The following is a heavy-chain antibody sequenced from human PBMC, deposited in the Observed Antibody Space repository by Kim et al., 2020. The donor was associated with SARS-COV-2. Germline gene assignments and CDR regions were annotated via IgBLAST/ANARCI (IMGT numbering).Heavy chain of an antibody. D-gene: IGHD4-4*01. Sequence: ASVKVSCKASGYSFSTYAMNWVRQAPGQRLEWMGWIDTNTENPMYAQGFTGRFVFSVDVSVTTAYLQISDLEPEDTAVYYCAKDQDSDYPKFDYWGQGTLVTVS. CDR2: IDTNTENP. V-gene: IGHV7-4-1*02. CDR3: AKDQDSDYPKFDY. J-gene: IGHJ4*02. CDR1: GYSFSTYA.